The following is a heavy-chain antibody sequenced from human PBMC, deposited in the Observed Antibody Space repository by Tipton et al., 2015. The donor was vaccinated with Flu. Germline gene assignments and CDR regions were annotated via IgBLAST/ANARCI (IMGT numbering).Heavy chain of an antibody. J-gene: IGHJ4*02. CDR2: VHTSGNT. CDR3: ARGMASGATYFDY. D-gene: IGHD6-19*01. V-gene: IGHV4-4*07. CDR1: GGSISNYY. Sequence: TLSLTCTVAGGSISNYYWSWVRQPAGKRLQWIGRVHTSGNTHYDPSFGSRVTIPLDTSKSQFSLKLRSVTAADTAVYFCARGMASGATYFDYWGPGTLVTVSS.